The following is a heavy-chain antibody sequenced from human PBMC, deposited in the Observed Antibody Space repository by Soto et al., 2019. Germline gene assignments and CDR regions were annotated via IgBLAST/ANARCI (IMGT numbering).Heavy chain of an antibody. CDR2: IIPIFGTA. V-gene: IGHV1-69*01. CDR3: ARDIVAKDAFDI. D-gene: IGHD5-12*01. J-gene: IGHJ3*02. Sequence: QVQLVQSGAEVKKPGSSVKVSCKASGGTFSSYAISWVRQAPGQGLEWMGGIIPIFGTANYAQKFQGRVTISADETTSTAYMELSSLRSEDKAVYYCARDIVAKDAFDIWGQGTMVNVSS. CDR1: GGTFSSYA.